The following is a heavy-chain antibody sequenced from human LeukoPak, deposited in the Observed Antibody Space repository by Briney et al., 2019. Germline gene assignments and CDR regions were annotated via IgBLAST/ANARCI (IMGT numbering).Heavy chain of an antibody. CDR1: GFTFSSYS. Sequence: GGSLRLSCAAAGFTFSSYSMNWVRQAPGKGLEWVSSISSSSSYIYYADSVKGRFTISRDNAKNSLYLQMNSLRAEDTAVYYCARGGVGRAFDIWGQGTMVTVSS. V-gene: IGHV3-21*01. J-gene: IGHJ3*02. D-gene: IGHD3-3*01. CDR2: ISSSSSYI. CDR3: ARGGVGRAFDI.